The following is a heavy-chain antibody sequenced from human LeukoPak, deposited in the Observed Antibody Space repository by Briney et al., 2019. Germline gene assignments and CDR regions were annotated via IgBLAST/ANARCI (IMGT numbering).Heavy chain of an antibody. CDR1: GFTFSSYS. V-gene: IGHV3-21*01. D-gene: IGHD6-19*01. J-gene: IGHJ4*02. CDR3: ARDRWHSSGWYTGVFDY. CDR2: ISSSSSYI. Sequence: GGSLRLSCAASGFTFSSYSMNWVRQAPGKGLEWVSSISSSSSYIYYADSVKGRFTISRDNAKNSLYLQMNSLRAEDTAVYYCARDRWHSSGWYTGVFDYWGQGTLVTVSS.